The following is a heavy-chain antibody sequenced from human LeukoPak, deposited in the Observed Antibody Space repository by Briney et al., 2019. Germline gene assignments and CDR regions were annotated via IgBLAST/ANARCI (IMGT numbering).Heavy chain of an antibody. CDR1: GFTFSSYG. CDR3: ARDTSPLGYGDYVIYYYYGMDV. CDR2: ISYDGSNK. Sequence: PGRSLRLSCAASGFTFSSYGMHWVRQAPGKGLEWVAVISYDGSNKYYADSVKGRFTISRDNSKNTLYLQMNSLRAEDTAVYYCARDTSPLGYGDYVIYYYYGMDVWGQGTTVTVSS. V-gene: IGHV3-30*03. J-gene: IGHJ6*02. D-gene: IGHD4-17*01.